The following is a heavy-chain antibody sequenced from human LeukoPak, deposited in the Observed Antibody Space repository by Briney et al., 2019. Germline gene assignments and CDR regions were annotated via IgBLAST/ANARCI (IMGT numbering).Heavy chain of an antibody. CDR1: GFSLSNYW. CDR2: TKPDGSET. Sequence: GGSLRLSCAAAGFSLSNYWMSWVRQPPRKGLEWVANTKPDGSETYYVASLEDRFAISRDNAKNSLYLPINSLRAEDTAVYYCARDVLGAPRLFEIWGQGTMVTVSS. V-gene: IGHV3-7*01. CDR3: ARDVLGAPRLFEI. J-gene: IGHJ3*02. D-gene: IGHD6-6*01.